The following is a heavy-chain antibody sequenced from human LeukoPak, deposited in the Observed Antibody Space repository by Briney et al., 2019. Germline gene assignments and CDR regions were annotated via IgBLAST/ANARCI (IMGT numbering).Heavy chain of an antibody. CDR1: GFTFSSYT. CDR2: ISSSSSYI. D-gene: IGHD1-26*01. J-gene: IGHJ3*02. V-gene: IGHV3-21*01. CDR3: AKEMGAAWVDAFDI. Sequence: GGSLRLSCAASGFTFSSYTMNWVRQAPGKGLEWVSSISSSSSYIYYADSVKGRFTISRDNAKNSLYLQMNSLRAEDTAVYYCAKEMGAAWVDAFDIWGQGTMVTVSS.